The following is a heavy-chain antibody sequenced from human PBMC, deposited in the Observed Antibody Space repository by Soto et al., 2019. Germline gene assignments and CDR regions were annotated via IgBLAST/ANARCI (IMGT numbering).Heavy chain of an antibody. J-gene: IGHJ3*02. CDR2: IYYSGST. D-gene: IGHD3-22*01. CDR3: ATLSFDSSGYYYAFDI. V-gene: IGHV4-30-4*01. CDR1: GGSISSGDYY. Sequence: SETLSLTCTVSGGSISSGDYYWSWIRQPPGKGLEWIGYIYYSGSTYYNPSLKSRVTISVDTSKNQFSLKLSSVTAADTAVYYCATLSFDSSGYYYAFDIWGQGTMVTVSS.